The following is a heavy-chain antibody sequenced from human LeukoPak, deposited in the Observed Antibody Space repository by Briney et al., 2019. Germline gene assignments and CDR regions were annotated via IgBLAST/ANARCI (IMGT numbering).Heavy chain of an antibody. D-gene: IGHD2-15*01. CDR1: GFTFSSYY. V-gene: IGHV3-7*01. CDR3: ARDSPSGMIINGFFDY. J-gene: IGHJ4*02. CDR2: IKKDGSEK. Sequence: GGSLRLSCAASGFTFSSYYMSWVRQAPGKGLEWVANIKKDGSEKYYVDSVKGLFTISRDNAKNSLYLQMNSLRAADTAVYYCARDSPSGMIINGFFDYWGLGTQVTVSS.